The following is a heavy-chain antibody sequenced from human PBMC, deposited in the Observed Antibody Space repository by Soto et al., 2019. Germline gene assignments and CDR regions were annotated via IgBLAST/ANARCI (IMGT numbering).Heavy chain of an antibody. CDR1: GFTFSTYA. CDR2: ISANGQGI. Sequence: GGSLSLSFPPSGFTFSTYALSWVRQAPGKGREWVSAISANGQGIYYADSVRGRFTISRDNSKNTIFLHMDSLRAEDTAVYYCAKDRNYPRDQFHYWGQGTLVTVSS. CDR3: AKDRNYPRDQFHY. D-gene: IGHD1-7*01. J-gene: IGHJ4*02. V-gene: IGHV3-23*01.